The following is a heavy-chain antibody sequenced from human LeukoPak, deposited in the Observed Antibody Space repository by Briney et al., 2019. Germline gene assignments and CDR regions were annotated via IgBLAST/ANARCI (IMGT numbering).Heavy chain of an antibody. CDR1: GFSLSTSGVG. Sequence: SGPTLVNPTQTLTLTCTFSGFSLSTSGVGVGWIRQPPGKALEWLALISWDDDKRYSPSLKSRLTITKDTSKNQVVLTMTNMDPVDTATYYCAHSGVLDYYDSSGYYEGYGAFDIWGQGTMVTVSS. D-gene: IGHD3-22*01. J-gene: IGHJ3*02. V-gene: IGHV2-5*02. CDR2: ISWDDDK. CDR3: AHSGVLDYYDSSGYYEGYGAFDI.